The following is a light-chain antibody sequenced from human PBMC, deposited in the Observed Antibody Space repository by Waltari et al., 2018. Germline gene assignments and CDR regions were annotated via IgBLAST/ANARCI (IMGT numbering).Light chain of an antibody. V-gene: IGLV2-14*03. CDR1: SSDVGIHNF. Sequence: QSALTQPASVSGSPGQSITVSCTGISSDVGIHNFVSWYQHHPGKAPKVVIYVVSYRPSGVAHRSSGSKSGNTSSLTISALQAEDEADYYCSSYTSNNAVFGGGTKLTVL. CDR2: VVS. CDR3: SSYTSNNAV. J-gene: IGLJ3*02.